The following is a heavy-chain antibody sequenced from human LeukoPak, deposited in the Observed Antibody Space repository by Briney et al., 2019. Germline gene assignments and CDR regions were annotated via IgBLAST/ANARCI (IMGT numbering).Heavy chain of an antibody. CDR1: GYTFTSYG. J-gene: IGHJ4*02. V-gene: IGHV1-18*01. CDR3: ARERHSSGWYDY. D-gene: IGHD6-19*01. CDR2: MGAYNGNT. Sequence: ASVKVSCKASGYTFTSYGISWVRQAPGQGVEWMGWMGAYNGNTNYAQKLQGRVTMTTDTSTSTAHMELRSPRSDAAAVYYCARERHSSGWYDYWGQGTLVTVSS.